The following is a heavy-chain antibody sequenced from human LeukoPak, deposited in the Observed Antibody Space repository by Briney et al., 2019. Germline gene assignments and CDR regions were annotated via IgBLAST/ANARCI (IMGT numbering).Heavy chain of an antibody. CDR2: ISWNSDSI. Sequence: GGSLRLSCAASGFTLNEYAMHWVRQAPGKGLEWVSSISWNSDSIAYADSVKGRFTISRDNAKSSLYLQMNSLTPGDTALYYCTKDKGIINGFYYFDSWGQGTLVAVSS. V-gene: IGHV3-9*01. J-gene: IGHJ4*02. D-gene: IGHD3-10*01. CDR3: TKDKGIINGFYYFDS. CDR1: GFTLNEYA.